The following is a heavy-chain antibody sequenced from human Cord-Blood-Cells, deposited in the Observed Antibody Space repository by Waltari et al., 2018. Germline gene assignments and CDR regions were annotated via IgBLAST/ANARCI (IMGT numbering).Heavy chain of an antibody. Sequence: QVQLVQSGAEVKKPGASVKVSCKASGYTFTGYYMHWVRQAPGQGLEWMGGINPNRGGTNYAQKFQGRVTMTRATSISTAYMELSRLRSDDTSVYYCAKVAATANWFDPWGQGTLVTVSS. D-gene: IGHD2-15*01. CDR3: AKVAATANWFDP. J-gene: IGHJ5*02. V-gene: IGHV1-2*02. CDR2: INPNRGGT. CDR1: GYTFTGYY.